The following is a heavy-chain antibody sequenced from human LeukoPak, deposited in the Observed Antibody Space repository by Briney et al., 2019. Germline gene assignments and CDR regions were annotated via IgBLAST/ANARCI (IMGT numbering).Heavy chain of an antibody. Sequence: GGSLRLSCAAPGFTFSSYGMHRVRQAPGKGLEWVAVIWYDGSNKYYADSVKGRFTISRDNSKNTLYLQMNSLRAEDTAVYYCARDKIMRNYYYYGMDVWGQGTTVTVSS. D-gene: IGHD2-8*01. CDR1: GFTFSSYG. V-gene: IGHV3-33*01. CDR3: ARDKIMRNYYYYGMDV. CDR2: IWYDGSNK. J-gene: IGHJ6*02.